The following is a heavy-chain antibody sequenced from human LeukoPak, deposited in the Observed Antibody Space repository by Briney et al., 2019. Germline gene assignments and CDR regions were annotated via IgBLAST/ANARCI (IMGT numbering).Heavy chain of an antibody. Sequence: ASVKVTCKASGYTFTGYYMHWVRQAPGRGLEWMGWINPNSGGTNYAQKFQGRVTMTRDTSISTAYMELSRLRSDDTAVYYCAREGAAAADFDYWGQGTLVTVSS. V-gene: IGHV1-2*02. CDR2: INPNSGGT. CDR3: AREGAAAADFDY. D-gene: IGHD6-13*01. J-gene: IGHJ4*02. CDR1: GYTFTGYY.